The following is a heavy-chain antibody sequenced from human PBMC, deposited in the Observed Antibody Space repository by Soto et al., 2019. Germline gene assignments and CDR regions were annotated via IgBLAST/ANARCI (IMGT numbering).Heavy chain of an antibody. D-gene: IGHD3-16*01. CDR2: IYSGVTT. CDR1: GITVSTNY. V-gene: IGHV3-66*01. Sequence: EVQLVDSGGGLVQPGGSLRFSCAASGITVSTNYMSWVRQAPGMGLEWVSVIYSGVTTHYADSVKGRFTISRDNSKNTLYLHMSSLRAEDTAVYYCARGHWVSAYGAGAYFDYWGQGTLVTVSS. J-gene: IGHJ4*02. CDR3: ARGHWVSAYGAGAYFDY.